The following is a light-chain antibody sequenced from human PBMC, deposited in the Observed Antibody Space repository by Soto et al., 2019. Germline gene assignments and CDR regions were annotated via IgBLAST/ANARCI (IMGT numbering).Light chain of an antibody. CDR1: SGSIASNH. CDR2: EEN. V-gene: IGLV6-57*02. CDR3: IAEGK. J-gene: IGLJ2*01. Sequence: NFMLTQPHSVSESPGKTVTISCTGSSGSIASNHVQWYQQRPGGVPTTVIYEENQRPSGVPDRFSVSIDSSSNSASLPISGLKTEDEADCLMIAEGKFDGGTKLTVL.